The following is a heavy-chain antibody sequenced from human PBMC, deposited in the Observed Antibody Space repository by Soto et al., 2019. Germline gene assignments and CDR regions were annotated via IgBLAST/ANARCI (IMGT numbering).Heavy chain of an antibody. J-gene: IGHJ4*02. CDR3: ARERTEYYDFWSGSRNLDY. CDR1: GGTFSSYA. D-gene: IGHD3-3*01. Sequence: QVQLVQSGAEVKKPGSSVKVSCKASGGTFSSYAISWVRQAPGQGLEWMGGIIPIFGTANYAQKFQGRVTINADESTSTADMELSSLRSEDTAVYYCARERTEYYDFWSGSRNLDYWGQGTLVTVSS. CDR2: IIPIFGTA. V-gene: IGHV1-69*01.